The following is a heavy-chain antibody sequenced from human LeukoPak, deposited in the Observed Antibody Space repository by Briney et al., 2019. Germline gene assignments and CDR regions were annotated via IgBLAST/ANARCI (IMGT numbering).Heavy chain of an antibody. V-gene: IGHV4-34*01. CDR3: ASSVYSGSYRGDY. D-gene: IGHD1-26*01. CDR1: GGSFSGYY. CDR2: INHSGST. J-gene: IGHJ4*02. Sequence: PSETLSLTCAVYGGSFSGYYWSWIRQPPGKGVEWIGEINHSGSTNYNPSLKSRVTISVDTSKNQLSLKLSSVTAADTAVYYCASSVYSGSYRGDYWGQGTLVTVSS.